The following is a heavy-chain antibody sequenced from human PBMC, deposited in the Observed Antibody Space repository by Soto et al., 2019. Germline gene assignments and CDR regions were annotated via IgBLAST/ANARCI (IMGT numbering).Heavy chain of an antibody. CDR3: AKTPYDFWSPGQFFFDH. CDR2: ISGSGGTT. Sequence: GGSLRLSCAVSGFTFIRHVMSWVRQAPGMGLECVSGISGSGGTTFYADSVKGRFTISRDNSKKTLYLQMDSLRAEDTAVYYCAKTPYDFWSPGQFFFDHWGQGALVTVSS. V-gene: IGHV3-23*01. CDR1: GFTFIRHV. D-gene: IGHD3-3*01. J-gene: IGHJ4*02.